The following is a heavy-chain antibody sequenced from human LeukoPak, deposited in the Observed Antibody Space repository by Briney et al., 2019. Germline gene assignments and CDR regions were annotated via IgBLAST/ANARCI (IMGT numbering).Heavy chain of an antibody. J-gene: IGHJ3*02. D-gene: IGHD6-19*01. Sequence: SGPALVKPTQTLTLTCTFSGFSLSTSGMCVSWIRQPPGKALEWLARIDWDDDKYYSTSLKTRPTISKDTSKNQVVLTMTNMDPVDTATYYCARGIAVSGTGVAFDIWGQGTMVTVSS. CDR3: ARGIAVSGTGVAFDI. V-gene: IGHV2-70*11. CDR1: GFSLSTSGMC. CDR2: IDWDDDK.